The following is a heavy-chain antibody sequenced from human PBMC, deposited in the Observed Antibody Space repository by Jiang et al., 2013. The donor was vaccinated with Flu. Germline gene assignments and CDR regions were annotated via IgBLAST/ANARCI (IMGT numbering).Heavy chain of an antibody. J-gene: IGHJ4*02. Sequence: MHWVRTGPGQGLEWMGWXNPNSGGXNYAQKFQGRVTMTRDTSISTAYMELSRLRSDDTAVYYCASGSDGDYVLDYWGQGTLVTVSS. CDR3: ASGSDGDYVLDY. V-gene: IGHV1-2*02. D-gene: IGHD4-17*01. CDR2: XNPNSGGX.